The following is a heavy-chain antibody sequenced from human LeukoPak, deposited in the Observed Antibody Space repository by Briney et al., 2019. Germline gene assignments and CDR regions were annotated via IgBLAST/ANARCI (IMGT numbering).Heavy chain of an antibody. CDR2: ISSSSSYI. V-gene: IGHV3-21*01. Sequence: KSGGSLRLSCAASGFTFSSYSMNWVRQAPGKGLEWVSSISSSSSYIYYADSVKGRFTISRDNAKNSLYLQMNSLRAEDTAVYYCARDFQRNDEHCYYYYGMDVWGQGTTVTVSS. J-gene: IGHJ6*02. CDR1: GFTFSSYS. D-gene: IGHD1-1*01. CDR3: ARDFQRNDEHCYYYYGMDV.